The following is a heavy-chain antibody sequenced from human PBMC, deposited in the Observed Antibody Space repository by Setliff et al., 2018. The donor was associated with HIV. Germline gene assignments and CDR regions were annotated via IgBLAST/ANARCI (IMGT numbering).Heavy chain of an antibody. CDR2: IYSSGTT. V-gene: IGHV4-4*09. D-gene: IGHD3-22*01. J-gene: IGHJ3*01. Sequence: SETLSLTCFVSDVSISDHYWGWIRQPPGKGLEGIGYIYSSGTTQYNPSVESRVTMSLDTSRYQFSLNLRSVTAADTAVYYCVKHFWTDYYDWRDTGAFDLWGQGTMVTVSS. CDR1: DVSISDHY. CDR3: VKHFWTDYYDWRDTGAFDL.